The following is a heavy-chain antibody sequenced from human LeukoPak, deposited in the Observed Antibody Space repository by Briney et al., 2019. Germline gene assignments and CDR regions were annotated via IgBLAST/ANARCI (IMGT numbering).Heavy chain of an antibody. D-gene: IGHD1-26*01. CDR2: IYHSGST. J-gene: IGHJ4*02. CDR1: GGSISSGSYY. Sequence: KTSQTLSLTCTVSGGSISSGSYYWSWIRQPPGKGLEWIGSIYHSGSTYYNPSLKSRVTISVDTSKNQFSLKLSSVTAADTAVYYCARAGQDAWELLCDYWGQGTLVTVSS. CDR3: ARAGQDAWELLCDY. V-gene: IGHV4-39*07.